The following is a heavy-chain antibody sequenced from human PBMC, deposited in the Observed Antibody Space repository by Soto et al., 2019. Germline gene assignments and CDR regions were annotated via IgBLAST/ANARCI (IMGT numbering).Heavy chain of an antibody. D-gene: IGHD6-6*01. CDR3: ARDRRAAPPPYYYYYGMDV. CDR2: ISSSGSTI. V-gene: IGHV3-48*03. CDR1: GFTFSSYE. Sequence: PGGSLRLSCADSGFTFSSYEMNWVRQAPGKGLEWVSYISSSGSTIYYADSVKGRFTISRDNAKNSLYLQMNSLRAEDTAVYYCARDRRAAPPPYYYYYGMDVWGQGTTVTVSS. J-gene: IGHJ6*02.